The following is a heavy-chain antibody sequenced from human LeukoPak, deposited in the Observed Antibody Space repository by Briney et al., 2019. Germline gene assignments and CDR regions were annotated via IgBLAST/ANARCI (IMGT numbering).Heavy chain of an antibody. V-gene: IGHV3-7*04. D-gene: IGHD5-24*01. J-gene: IGHJ4*02. Sequence: GGSLRLSCILSGFPLNSFWMTCVRQAPEKGLEWVANIKQDGSKKSYVDSVKGRFTISRDNAKNSLYLRMNSLRAEDTAIYYCTRVGYIDEGIDYWGQGTLVTVSS. CDR1: GFPLNSFW. CDR3: TRVGYIDEGIDY. CDR2: IKQDGSKK.